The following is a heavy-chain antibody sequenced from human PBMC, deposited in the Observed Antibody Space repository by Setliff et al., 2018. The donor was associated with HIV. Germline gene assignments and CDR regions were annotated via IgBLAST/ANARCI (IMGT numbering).Heavy chain of an antibody. CDR3: ARGPRYYDSSGYRAGAFDI. Sequence: SETLSLTCAVYGGSFSDYYWSWIRQPPGKGLEWIGENNHSGSANFSPSLKSRVTISVDTSKNQFSLKLSSVTAADTAVYYCARGPRYYDSSGYRAGAFDIWGQGTMVTVSS. J-gene: IGHJ3*02. V-gene: IGHV4-34*01. D-gene: IGHD3-22*01. CDR2: NNHSGSA. CDR1: GGSFSDYY.